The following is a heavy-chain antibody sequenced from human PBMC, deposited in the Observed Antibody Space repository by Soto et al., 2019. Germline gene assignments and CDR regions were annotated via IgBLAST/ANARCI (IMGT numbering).Heavy chain of an antibody. CDR1: GAYVSSAGYS. J-gene: IGHJ4*02. V-gene: IGHV4-30-4*07. CDR2: VYQSGMT. CDR3: ARGQSIVAAIDYFDY. D-gene: IGHD5-12*01. Sequence: PSETLSLTCSVSGAYVSSAGYSWSWIRQPPGKGLEWIGYVYQSGMTYGSVTTSYNPSLKSRVTISVDRSTNQFSLKLISVTAADTAVYFCARGQSIVAAIDYFDYWGQGSLVTVSS.